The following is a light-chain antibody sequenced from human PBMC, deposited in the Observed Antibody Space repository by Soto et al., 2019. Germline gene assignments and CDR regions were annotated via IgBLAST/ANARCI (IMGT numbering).Light chain of an antibody. Sequence: QSALTQPASVSLSPGQSITISCTGTSSDVGSYNYVSWYQQHPGRAPKLMIYEVSNRPSGVSNRFSASKSGNTASLTISGLRAEDEADYYCSSYTSITSYVFGTGTKVTVL. CDR3: SSYTSITSYV. J-gene: IGLJ1*01. V-gene: IGLV2-14*01. CDR2: EVS. CDR1: SSDVGSYNY.